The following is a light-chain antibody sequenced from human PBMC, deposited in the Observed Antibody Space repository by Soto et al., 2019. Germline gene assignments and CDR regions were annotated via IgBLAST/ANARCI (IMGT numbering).Light chain of an antibody. CDR3: QQSYSTLLIT. Sequence: DLQMTQSPSFLSASVGDRVTISCRASQSINTYLNWYQQKPGKAPKLLIYGTSDLQSGVPSRFSGGGSGTDFTLTISSLQPEDFATYYCQQSYSTLLITFGQGTRLEVK. CDR2: GTS. J-gene: IGKJ5*01. CDR1: QSINTY. V-gene: IGKV1-39*01.